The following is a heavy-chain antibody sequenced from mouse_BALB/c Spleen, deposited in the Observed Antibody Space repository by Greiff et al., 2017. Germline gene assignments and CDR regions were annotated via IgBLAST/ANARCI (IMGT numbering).Heavy chain of an antibody. J-gene: IGHJ4*01. CDR2: ISCYNGAT. D-gene: IGHD2-1*01. CDR1: GYSFTGYY. V-gene: IGHV1S34*01. Sequence: LVKTGASVKISCKASGYSFTGYYMHWVKQSHGKSLEWIGYISCYNGATSYNQKFKGKATFTVDTSSSTAYMQFNSLTSEDSAVYYCAKGVGNYLHAMDYWGQGTSVTVSS. CDR3: AKGVGNYLHAMDY.